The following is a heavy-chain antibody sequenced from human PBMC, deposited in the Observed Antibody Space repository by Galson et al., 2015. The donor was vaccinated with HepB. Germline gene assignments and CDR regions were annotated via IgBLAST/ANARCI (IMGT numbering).Heavy chain of an antibody. CDR2: IWYDGSNK. D-gene: IGHD3-22*01. J-gene: IGHJ4*02. CDR3: ARDLYYDSSVDY. V-gene: IGHV3-33*08. Sequence: SLRLSCAASGFTFSSYGMHWVRQAPGKGLEWVAVIWYDGSNKYYADSVKGRFTISRDNSKNTLYLQMNSLRAEDTAVYYCARDLYYDSSVDYWGQGTLVTVSS. CDR1: GFTFSSYG.